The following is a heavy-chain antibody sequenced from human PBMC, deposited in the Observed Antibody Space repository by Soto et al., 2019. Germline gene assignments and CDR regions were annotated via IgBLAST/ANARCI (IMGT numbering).Heavy chain of an antibody. CDR3: ARDALVVVVAVYGGMDV. CDR1: GFTFSIYS. V-gene: IGHV3-48*02. CDR2: ISSSSSTI. Sequence: GGSLRLSCAASGFTFSIYSMNLVRQAPGKGLEWVSYISSSSSTIYYADSVKGRFTISRDNAKNSLYLQMNSLRDEETAVYYCARDALVVVVAVYGGMDVWGQGTTVTFSS. J-gene: IGHJ6*02. D-gene: IGHD2-15*01.